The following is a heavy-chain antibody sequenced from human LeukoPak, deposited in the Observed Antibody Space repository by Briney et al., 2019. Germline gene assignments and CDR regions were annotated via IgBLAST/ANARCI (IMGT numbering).Heavy chain of an antibody. J-gene: IGHJ4*02. Sequence: GASVKVSCKASGGTLSNYAISWVRQAPGQGLEWMGRIIPILGLANYAQQFQGRVTITADKSTGTHYMELSSLRSEDTAVYYCATTFNRSTYYEYYFDYWGQGTLVSVSS. V-gene: IGHV1-69*04. CDR2: IIPILGLA. D-gene: IGHD3-22*01. CDR1: GGTLSNYA. CDR3: ATTFNRSTYYEYYFDY.